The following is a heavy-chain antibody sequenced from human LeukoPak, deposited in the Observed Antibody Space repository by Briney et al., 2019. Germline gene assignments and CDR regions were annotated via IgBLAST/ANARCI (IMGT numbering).Heavy chain of an antibody. CDR3: ARVVTPRYCSTTSCYWKGWFGP. CDR1: GYTFTSYD. D-gene: IGHD2-2*01. V-gene: IGHV1-8*01. Sequence: ASVKVSCKAPGYTFTSYDINWVRQATGQGLEWMGWMNPNSGNTGYAQKFQGRVTMTRNTSISTAYMELSSLRSEDTAVYYCARVVTPRYCSTTSCYWKGWFGPWGQGTLVTVSS. CDR2: MNPNSGNT. J-gene: IGHJ5*02.